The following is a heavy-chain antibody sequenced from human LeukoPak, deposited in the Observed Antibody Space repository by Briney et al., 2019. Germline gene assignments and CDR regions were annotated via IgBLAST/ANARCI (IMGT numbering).Heavy chain of an antibody. D-gene: IGHD3-22*01. Sequence: GASVKVSCKASGGTFTSYAISWVRQAPGQGLEWMGRIIPILGIANYAQKFQGRVTITADKSTSTAYMELSSLRSEDTAVYYCAHSSGSLGEDYWGQGTLVTVSS. V-gene: IGHV1-69*04. J-gene: IGHJ4*02. CDR3: AHSSGSLGEDY. CDR1: GGTFTSYA. CDR2: IIPILGIA.